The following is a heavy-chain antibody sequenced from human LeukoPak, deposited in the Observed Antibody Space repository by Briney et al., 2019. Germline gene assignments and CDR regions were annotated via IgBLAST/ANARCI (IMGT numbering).Heavy chain of an antibody. CDR1: GGSISTDY. D-gene: IGHD1-1*01. CDR2: IHYSGHT. V-gene: IGHV4-59*08. J-gene: IGHJ5*02. Sequence: SETLSLTCTVSGGSISTDYWSWIRQPPGKGLEYIAFIHYSGHTNYNPSLKSRVTISIDTSKNQFSLNLSSVTAADTAVYYCARHGTSGTNLNWFDPWGQGTLVTVSS. CDR3: ARHGTSGTNLNWFDP.